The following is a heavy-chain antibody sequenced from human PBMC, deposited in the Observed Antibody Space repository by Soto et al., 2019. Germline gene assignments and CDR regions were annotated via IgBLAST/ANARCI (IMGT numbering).Heavy chain of an antibody. Sequence: GGSLRLSCAASGFTFSSYSMNWVRQAPGKGLEWVSYISGSSTTIYYADSVKGRFTISRDNAKNSLYLQVNSLRAEDTAVYYCARFPHGDYFDYWGQGTLVTVSS. V-gene: IGHV3-48*01. CDR3: ARFPHGDYFDY. CDR1: GFTFSSYS. D-gene: IGHD4-17*01. J-gene: IGHJ4*02. CDR2: ISGSSTTI.